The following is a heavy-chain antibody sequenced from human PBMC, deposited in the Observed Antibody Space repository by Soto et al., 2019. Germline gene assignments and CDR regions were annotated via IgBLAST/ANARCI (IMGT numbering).Heavy chain of an antibody. V-gene: IGHV2-26*01. CDR1: GFSLSNARMG. D-gene: IGHD2-8*01. CDR3: VRIGDVVLPGVTGLRRSYRGMDV. J-gene: IGHJ6*02. Sequence: QVTLKESGPVLVKPTETLTLTCTVSGFSLSNARMGVSLIRQPPGRALEWLAHIFSIDEKSYSTSLKSRLTICKVPSKSQLVLTIPNMNPVAPATSYCVRIGDVVLPGVTGLRRSYRGMDVWGQGTTVTVYS. CDR2: IFSIDEK.